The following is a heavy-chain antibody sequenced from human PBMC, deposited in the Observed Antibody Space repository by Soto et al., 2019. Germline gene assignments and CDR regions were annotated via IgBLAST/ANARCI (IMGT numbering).Heavy chain of an antibody. Sequence: PSETLSLTCTVSGGSISSYYWSWIRQPPGKGLEWIGYIYYSGSTNYNPSLKSRVTISVDTSKNQFSLKLSSVTAADTAVYYCARHGHSSSRYYFDYWGQGTLVTVSS. CDR2: IYYSGST. V-gene: IGHV4-59*08. J-gene: IGHJ4*02. CDR1: GGSISSYY. CDR3: ARHGHSSSRYYFDY. D-gene: IGHD6-13*01.